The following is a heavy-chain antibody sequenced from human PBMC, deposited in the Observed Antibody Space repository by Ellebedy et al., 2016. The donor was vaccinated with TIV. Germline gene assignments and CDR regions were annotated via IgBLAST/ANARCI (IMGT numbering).Heavy chain of an antibody. CDR1: GFTFSSYG. J-gene: IGHJ4*02. V-gene: IGHV3-30*18. CDR2: ISFDGSDK. CDR3: AKGYSYGDY. Sequence: PGGSLRLSCAASGFTFSSYGMHWVRQAPGKGLEWVAVISFDGSDKYYADSVKGRSTISRDNSKNTLYLQLNSLRAEDTAVYYCAKGYSYGDYWGQGTLVTVSS. D-gene: IGHD5-18*01.